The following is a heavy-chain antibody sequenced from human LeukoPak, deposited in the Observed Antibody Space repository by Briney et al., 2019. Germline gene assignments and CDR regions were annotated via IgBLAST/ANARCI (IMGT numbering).Heavy chain of an antibody. D-gene: IGHD3-10*01. CDR1: GGSFSGYY. CDR3: ARRRRTYYYARSWFDP. CDR2: INHSGST. Sequence: PSETLSLTCAVYGGSFSGYYWSWIRQPPGKGLEWIGEINHSGSTNYNPSLKSRVTISVDTSKNQFSLKLSSVTAADTAVYYCARRRRTYYYARSWFDPWGQGTLVTVSS. V-gene: IGHV4-34*01. J-gene: IGHJ5*02.